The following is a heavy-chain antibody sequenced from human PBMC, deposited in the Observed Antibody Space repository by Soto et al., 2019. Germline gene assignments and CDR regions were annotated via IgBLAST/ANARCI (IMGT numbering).Heavy chain of an antibody. D-gene: IGHD2-15*01. CDR2: IWYDESDA. V-gene: IGHV3-33*08. CDR3: ARGSRAWYFAH. CDR1: EFTFNTYV. Sequence: QVQLVESGGGVVQPGRSLRLSCAASEFTFNTYVMHWVRQAPGKGLEWVAGIWYDESDALYADSVRGRFTISRDNSNRTVYLQMSSLRAEDTAVYYCARGSRAWYFAHWGQGTLVTVSS. J-gene: IGHJ4*02.